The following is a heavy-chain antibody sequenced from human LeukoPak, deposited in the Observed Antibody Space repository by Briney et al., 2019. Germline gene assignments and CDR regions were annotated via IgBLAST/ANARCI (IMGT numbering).Heavy chain of an antibody. J-gene: IGHJ3*02. CDR2: INSDGSGT. D-gene: IGHD3-16*01. V-gene: IGHV3-74*01. CDR1: GFTFSSYW. CDR3: ANGYTSTYYNALDI. Sequence: GGSLRLSCAASGFTFSSYWMHWVRQAPGKGLVWVSRINSDGSGTTYADSVKSRFTISRDNAKNTLYSQMSSLRVEDTAVYYCANGYTSTYYNALDIRGQGTMVTVSS.